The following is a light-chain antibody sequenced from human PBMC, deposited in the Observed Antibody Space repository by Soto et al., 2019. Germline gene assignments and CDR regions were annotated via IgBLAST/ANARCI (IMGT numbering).Light chain of an antibody. CDR3: TAWDGSLDGRV. Sequence: QSVLTQPPSASGTLGQRVTISCSGGNSNIGSNTVNWYQHLPGTAPKLLIYRSDQRPSGIPDRFSGSKYGTSASLDISGLQSEDEADYYCTAWDGSLDGRVFGGGTKVT. V-gene: IGLV1-44*01. J-gene: IGLJ3*02. CDR2: RSD. CDR1: NSNIGSNT.